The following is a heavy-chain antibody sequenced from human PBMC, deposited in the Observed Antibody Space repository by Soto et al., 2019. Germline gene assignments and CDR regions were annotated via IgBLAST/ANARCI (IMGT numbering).Heavy chain of an antibody. CDR3: VRDVSVSSGSVGGY. D-gene: IGHD1-1*01. CDR2: ISTHTGNT. V-gene: IGHV1-18*01. J-gene: IGHJ4*02. Sequence: QVQLVQSGAEVKKPGASVRVSCKASGYTFDSYGLNWVRQAPGQGLEWMGWISTHTGNTDYPQRFQGRVTMTTDKSTSTAFLDLRSLTSDDTAVYYCVRDVSVSSGSVGGYWGQGTLVSVSS. CDR1: GYTFDSYG.